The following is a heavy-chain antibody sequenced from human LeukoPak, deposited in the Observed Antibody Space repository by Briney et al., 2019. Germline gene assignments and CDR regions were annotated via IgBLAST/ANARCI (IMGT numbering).Heavy chain of an antibody. V-gene: IGHV3-21*01. CDR1: GFTFSSYA. J-gene: IGHJ4*02. Sequence: GGSLRLSCAASGFTFSSYAMSWVRQAPGKGLEWVSSISSSSSYIYYVDSVKGRFTISRDNAKNSLYLQMNSLRAEDTAVYYCARVAPYPDYWGQGALVTVSS. CDR2: ISSSSSYI. CDR3: ARVAPYPDY.